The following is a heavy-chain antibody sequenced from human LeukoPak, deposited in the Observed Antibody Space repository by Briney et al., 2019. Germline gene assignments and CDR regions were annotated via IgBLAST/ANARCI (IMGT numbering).Heavy chain of an antibody. CDR1: GGSISSYY. D-gene: IGHD3-22*01. Sequence: SETLSLTCTVSGGSISSYYWSWIRQPPGKGLEWIGYIYYSGSTNYNPSLKSRVTISVDTSKNQFSLKLSSVTAADTAVYYCARGYSSGYYYSWFDPGGQGTLVTVSS. CDR3: ARGYSSGYYYSWFDP. V-gene: IGHV4-59*08. CDR2: IYYSGST. J-gene: IGHJ5*02.